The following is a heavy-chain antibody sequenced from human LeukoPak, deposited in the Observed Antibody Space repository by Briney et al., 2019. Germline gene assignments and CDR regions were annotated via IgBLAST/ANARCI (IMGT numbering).Heavy chain of an antibody. Sequence: SETLFLTCTVSGYSISSGYYWGWIRQPPGKGLEWIGTIYHSGSTYYNPSLKSRVTMSVDTSKNQFSLKLSSVSAADTAVYYCARGLHSGYYFDSWGQGTLVTVSS. CDR2: IYHSGST. CDR3: ARGLHSGYYFDS. D-gene: IGHD1-26*01. J-gene: IGHJ4*02. CDR1: GYSISSGYY. V-gene: IGHV4-38-2*02.